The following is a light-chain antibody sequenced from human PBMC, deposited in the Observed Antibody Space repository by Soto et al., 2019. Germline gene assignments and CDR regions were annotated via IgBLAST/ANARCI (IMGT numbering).Light chain of an antibody. CDR2: GVS. CDR3: ISYTGSSTSYV. J-gene: IGLJ1*01. Sequence: QSVLTQPPSVSGSPGQSITISCSGTGSDIGSYNYVAWYQQFPGKTPKILIYGVSNRPSGVSSRFSGSKSGNTASLTISGLQAEDEADYYCISYTGSSTSYVFGSGTKVTVL. V-gene: IGLV2-14*01. CDR1: GSDIGSYNY.